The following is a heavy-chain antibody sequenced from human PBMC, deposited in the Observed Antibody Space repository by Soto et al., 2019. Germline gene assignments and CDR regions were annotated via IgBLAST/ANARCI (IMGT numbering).Heavy chain of an antibody. D-gene: IGHD6-13*01. CDR3: ASSSWYGY. V-gene: IGHV3-48*02. Sequence: PGGSLRLSCVASGFDFSGHDMNWVRQAPGKGVEWIAYINRRGVTNYADSVEGRFTISRDNAQNSLFLQMLSLRHEETAVYYCASSSWYGYWGQGTLVTVSS. CDR1: GFDFSGHD. CDR2: INRRGVT. J-gene: IGHJ4*02.